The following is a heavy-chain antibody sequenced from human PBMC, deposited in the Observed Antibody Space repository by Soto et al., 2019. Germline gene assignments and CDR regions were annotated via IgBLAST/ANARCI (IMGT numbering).Heavy chain of an antibody. Sequence: QVQLVQSGAEVKKPGASVKVSCKASGYTFTSYAMHWVRQAPGQRLEWMGWINAGNGNTKYSQKFQGRVTLTRDTTASTAYMELSSLRSEDTAVYYCARGVAGPLHWFAPWGQGTLVTVSS. V-gene: IGHV1-3*01. CDR2: INAGNGNT. J-gene: IGHJ5*02. CDR1: GYTFTSYA. CDR3: ARGVAGPLHWFAP. D-gene: IGHD6-19*01.